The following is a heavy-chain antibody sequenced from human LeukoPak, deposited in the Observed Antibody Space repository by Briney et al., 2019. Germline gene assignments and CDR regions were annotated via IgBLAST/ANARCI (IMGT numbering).Heavy chain of an antibody. V-gene: IGHV3-21*04. CDR3: AKDPPYRYDSSGYYFFAYYFDY. D-gene: IGHD3-22*01. CDR2: ISSSSSFI. J-gene: IGHJ4*02. CDR1: RFMFSSYS. Sequence: GGSLRLSCAASRFMFSSYSMNWVRQAPGKGLEWVSSISSSSSFIYYADSLKGRFTISRDNAKNSLYLQMNSLRAEDTAVYYCAKDPPYRYDSSGYYFFAYYFDYWGQGTLVTVSS.